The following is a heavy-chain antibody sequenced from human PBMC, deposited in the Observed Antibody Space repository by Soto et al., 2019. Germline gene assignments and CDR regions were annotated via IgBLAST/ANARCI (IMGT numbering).Heavy chain of an antibody. D-gene: IGHD2-21*02. Sequence: ASVKVSCKVSGYTLSELAIHGVRQAPGKGFEWMGGFDPEGSDTIYAQKFQGRVTMTSDTSTETAYMELESLTSEDTAFYYCATMGFCGPGCYSFDYWGQGTLVTVSS. V-gene: IGHV1-24*01. CDR2: FDPEGSDT. CDR3: ATMGFCGPGCYSFDY. J-gene: IGHJ4*02. CDR1: GYTLSELA.